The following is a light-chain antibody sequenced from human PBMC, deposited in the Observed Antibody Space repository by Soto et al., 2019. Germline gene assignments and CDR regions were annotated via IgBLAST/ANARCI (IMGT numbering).Light chain of an antibody. CDR3: SSFVHGTSYV. Sequence: HSVLTQAPSASGSPGQSVTISCAGTSNDVGRFNYVSWYQRHPGRAPKLIIYEVNKRPSGVPDRFSGSKSGNTASLTVSGLQAEDEADYFCSSFVHGTSYVFGTGTKVTVL. CDR1: SNDVGRFNY. V-gene: IGLV2-8*01. CDR2: EVN. J-gene: IGLJ1*01.